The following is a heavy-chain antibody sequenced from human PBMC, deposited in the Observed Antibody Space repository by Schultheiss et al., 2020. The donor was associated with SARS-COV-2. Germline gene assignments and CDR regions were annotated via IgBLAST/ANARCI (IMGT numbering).Heavy chain of an antibody. V-gene: IGHV4-4*02. CDR3: VYYYDSSGYGNYFDY. J-gene: IGHJ4*02. D-gene: IGHD3-22*01. Sequence: SETLSLTCSVSGGSITSENWWTWVRQPPGKGLEWIGLIYHGGATTYNPSLKSRVTISVDKSNNQFSLKLSSVTAADTAVYYCVYYYDSSGYGNYFDYWGQGTLVTVSS. CDR1: GGSITSENW. CDR2: IYHGGAT.